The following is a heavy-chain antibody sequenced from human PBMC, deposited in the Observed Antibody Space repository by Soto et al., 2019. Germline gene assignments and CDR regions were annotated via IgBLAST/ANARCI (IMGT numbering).Heavy chain of an antibody. CDR1: GYTFTSYY. CDR3: ARSVFRGGSCYYFGY. Sequence: ASVKVSCKASGYTFTSYYMHWVRQAPGQGLEWMGIINPSGGSTSYAQKFQGRVAMTRDTSTSTVYMELSSLRSEDTAVYYCARSVFRGGSCYYFGYWGQGTLVTVSS. D-gene: IGHD2-15*01. V-gene: IGHV1-46*01. J-gene: IGHJ4*02. CDR2: INPSGGST.